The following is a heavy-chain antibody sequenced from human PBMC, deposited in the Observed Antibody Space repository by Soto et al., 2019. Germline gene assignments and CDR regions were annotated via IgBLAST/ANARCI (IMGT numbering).Heavy chain of an antibody. J-gene: IGHJ4*02. V-gene: IGHV3-30*18. D-gene: IGHD6-6*01. Sequence: GGSMRLSCAVSGFTFSDYGMHWVRQATGKGLEWVAVMSYAGSYKYYADSVKGRFTISRDLSGNTLFLQMNSLRLEDTAVYFCAKEMYPRTVLDSSSPWGDYWGQGTLVTVSS. CDR3: AKEMYPRTVLDSSSPWGDY. CDR2: MSYAGSYK. CDR1: GFTFSDYG.